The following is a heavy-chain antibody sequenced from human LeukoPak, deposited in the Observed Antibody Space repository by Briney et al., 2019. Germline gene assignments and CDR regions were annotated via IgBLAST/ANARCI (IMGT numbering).Heavy chain of an antibody. CDR2: IVPMFGRA. CDR3: ARVRGSALLSFLDDY. J-gene: IGHJ4*02. D-gene: IGHD3-3*02. CDR1: GGTFSSYL. V-gene: IGHV1-69*13. Sequence: ASVKVSCKSSGGTFSSYLIIWVRQAPGQGLEWMGGIVPMFGRANYAQKFQGRVAITADESTRIAYMELSSLRSEDTAVYYCARVRGSALLSFLDDYWGQGTLVTVSS.